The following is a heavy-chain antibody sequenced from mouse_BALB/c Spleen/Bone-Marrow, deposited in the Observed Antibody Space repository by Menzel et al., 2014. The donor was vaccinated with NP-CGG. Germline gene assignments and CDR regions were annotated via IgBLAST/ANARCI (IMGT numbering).Heavy chain of an antibody. CDR3: AIMKNYAMDY. Sequence: VQLKESGGGLVKPGGSLKLSCAASGFTFSSFPMSWIRQSPEKRLEWVAEISSGGSYTYYPDTVTGRFTISRDNAKNTLYLEMSSLRSEDTAMYYCAIMKNYAMDYWGQGTSVTVSS. CDR1: GFTFSSFP. J-gene: IGHJ4*01. CDR2: ISSGGSYT. D-gene: IGHD2-3*01. V-gene: IGHV5-9-4*01.